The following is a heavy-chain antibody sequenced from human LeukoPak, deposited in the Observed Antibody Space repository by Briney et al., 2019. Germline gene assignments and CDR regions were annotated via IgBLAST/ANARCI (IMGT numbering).Heavy chain of an antibody. V-gene: IGHV3-30*18. D-gene: IGHD3-10*01. CDR2: ISYDGSNK. J-gene: IGHJ6*02. CDR1: GFTFSSYG. CDR3: AKERKGIRMYYYGSGRVYGMDV. Sequence: GGSLRLSCAASGFTFSSYGMHWVRQAPGKGLEWVAVISYDGSNKYYADSVKGRFTISRDNSKNTLYLQMNSLRAEDTAVYYCAKERKGIRMYYYGSGRVYGMDVWGQGTTVTVSS.